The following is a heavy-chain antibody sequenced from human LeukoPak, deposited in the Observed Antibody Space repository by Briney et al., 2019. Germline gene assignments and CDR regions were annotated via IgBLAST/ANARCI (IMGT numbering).Heavy chain of an antibody. CDR1: GFTFSSYA. Sequence: GGSLRLSCAASGFTFSSYAMSWVRQAPGKGLEWVSAISGSGGSTYYADSVKGRFTISRDNSKNTLYLQMNSLRAEDTAVYYCANDMAGCNYYGSGSYYFCLHSWRQGTLVTVSS. D-gene: IGHD3-10*01. J-gene: IGHJ4*02. CDR2: ISGSGGST. V-gene: IGHV3-23*01. CDR3: ANDMAGCNYYGSGSYYFCLHS.